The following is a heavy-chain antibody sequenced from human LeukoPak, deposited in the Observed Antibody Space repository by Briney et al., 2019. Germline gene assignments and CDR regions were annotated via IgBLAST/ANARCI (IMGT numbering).Heavy chain of an antibody. CDR1: GFTFSSYS. Sequence: GGSLRLSCAASGFTFSSYSMNWVRQAPGKGLEWVSSISSSSSYIYYADSVKGRFTISRDNAKSSLYLQMNSLRAEDTAVYYCARIGRDAFDIWGQGTMVTVSS. V-gene: IGHV3-21*01. CDR3: ARIGRDAFDI. CDR2: ISSSSSYI. J-gene: IGHJ3*02.